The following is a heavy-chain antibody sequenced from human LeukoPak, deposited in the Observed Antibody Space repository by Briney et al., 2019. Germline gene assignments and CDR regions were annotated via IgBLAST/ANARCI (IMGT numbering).Heavy chain of an antibody. Sequence: SQTLSLTCTVSGGSISSYYWSWIRQPPGKGLEWIGYIYYSGSTNYNPSLKSRVTISVDTSKNQFSLKLSSVTAADTAVYYCAGGGRDAFDIWGQGTMVTVSS. CDR2: IYYSGST. D-gene: IGHD3-16*01. J-gene: IGHJ3*02. V-gene: IGHV4-59*01. CDR3: AGGGRDAFDI. CDR1: GGSISSYY.